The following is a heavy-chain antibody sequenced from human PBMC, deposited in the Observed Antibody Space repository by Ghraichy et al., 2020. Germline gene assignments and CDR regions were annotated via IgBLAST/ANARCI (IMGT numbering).Heavy chain of an antibody. J-gene: IGHJ5*02. CDR2: ISSSSSYI. V-gene: IGHV3-21*01. Sequence: GGSLRLSCAASGFTFSSYSMNWVRQAPGKGLEWVSSISSSSSYIYYADSVKGRFTISRDNAKNSLYLQMNSLRAEDTAVYYCARAALGYCSGGSCYPEGWFDPWGQGTLVTVSS. CDR3: ARAALGYCSGGSCYPEGWFDP. CDR1: GFTFSSYS. D-gene: IGHD2-15*01.